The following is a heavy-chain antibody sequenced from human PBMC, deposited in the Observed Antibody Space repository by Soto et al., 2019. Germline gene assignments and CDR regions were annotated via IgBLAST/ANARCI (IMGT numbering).Heavy chain of an antibody. CDR3: ARDYDYVWGSYRWAYFDY. CDR2: ISAYNGNT. D-gene: IGHD3-16*02. V-gene: IGHV1-18*01. J-gene: IGHJ4*02. CDR1: GYTFTSYG. Sequence: ASVTVSCKASGYTFTSYGIIWVRQAPGQGLEWMGWISAYNGNTNYAQKLQGRVTMTTDTSTSTAYMELRSLRSDDTAVYYCARDYDYVWGSYRWAYFDYWGQGTLVTVSS.